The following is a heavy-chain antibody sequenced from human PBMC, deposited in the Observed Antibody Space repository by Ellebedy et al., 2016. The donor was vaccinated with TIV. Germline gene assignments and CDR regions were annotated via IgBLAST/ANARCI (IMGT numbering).Heavy chain of an antibody. J-gene: IGHJ3*02. CDR2: ISYDGNVK. Sequence: PGGSLRLSCATSGFTFSSYAMHWVRQAPGKGLEWVAVISYDGNVKYYADSVKGRFTISRDNSKDTLYLQMNSLRVEDPAVYYCATEAGASRLVGGAFDMWGQGTMVTVSP. D-gene: IGHD6-25*01. CDR3: ATEAGASRLVGGAFDM. V-gene: IGHV3-30*04. CDR1: GFTFSSYA.